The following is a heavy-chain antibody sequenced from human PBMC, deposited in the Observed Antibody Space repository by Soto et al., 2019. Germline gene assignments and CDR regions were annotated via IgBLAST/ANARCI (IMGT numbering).Heavy chain of an antibody. CDR3: ARVDGDYVEIYYYYYYMDV. CDR1: GFTFSDYY. CDR2: ISSSGSTI. D-gene: IGHD4-17*01. Sequence: QVQLVESGGGLVKPGGSLRLSCAASGFTFSDYYMSWIRQAPGEGLEWVSYISSSGSTIYYADSVKGRFTISRDNANNSLYLPMNSLRAEDTAVYYCARVDGDYVEIYYYYYYMDVWGKGTTVTVSS. J-gene: IGHJ6*03. V-gene: IGHV3-11*01.